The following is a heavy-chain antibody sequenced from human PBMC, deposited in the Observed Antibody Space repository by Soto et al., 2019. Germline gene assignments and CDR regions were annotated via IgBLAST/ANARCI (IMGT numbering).Heavy chain of an antibody. CDR1: GGSISSGGYY. CDR2: IYYSGST. CDR3: ARGGYCSSTSCPTQNNWFDP. D-gene: IGHD2-2*01. V-gene: IGHV4-31*03. Sequence: SETLSLTCTVSGGSISSGGYYWSWIRQHPGKGLEWIGYIYYSGSTYYNPSLKSRVTISVDASKNQFSLKLSSVTAADTAVYYCARGGYCSSTSCPTQNNWFDPWGQGTLVTVSS. J-gene: IGHJ5*02.